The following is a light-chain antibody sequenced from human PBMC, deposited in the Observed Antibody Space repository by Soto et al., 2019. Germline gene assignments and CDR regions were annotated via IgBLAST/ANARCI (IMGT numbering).Light chain of an antibody. J-gene: IGKJ1*01. CDR2: GAS. Sequence: EIVMTQSPATLSVSPGERATLSCRASQSVSSNLAWYQQNPGQAPRLLIYGASTRATGFPARFSGSGSGTEFTLTISSLQSEDFAVYYCQQYNNWPQTFGQGTKVEIK. V-gene: IGKV3-15*01. CDR3: QQYNNWPQT. CDR1: QSVSSN.